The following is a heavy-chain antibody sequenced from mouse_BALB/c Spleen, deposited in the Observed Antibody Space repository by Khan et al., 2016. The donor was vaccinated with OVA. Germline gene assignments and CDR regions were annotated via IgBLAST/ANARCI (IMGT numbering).Heavy chain of an antibody. V-gene: IGHV1-77*01. CDR1: GYTFTDYY. D-gene: IGHD1-2*01. CDR3: ARRNYFGYTFAY. Sequence: QVQLQQSGAELARPGASVKLSCKASGYTFTDYYINWVKQRTGQGLEWIGEISPGSGDTYYNEKFKGKAPLTADKSSTTAYMQLSSLTSEASAVYFWARRNYFGYTFAYGGQGTLVTVAA. CDR2: ISPGSGDT. J-gene: IGHJ3*01.